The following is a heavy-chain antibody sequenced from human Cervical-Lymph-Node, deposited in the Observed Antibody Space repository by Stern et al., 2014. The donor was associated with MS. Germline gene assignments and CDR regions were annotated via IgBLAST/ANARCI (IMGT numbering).Heavy chain of an antibody. D-gene: IGHD6-19*01. J-gene: IGHJ6*02. V-gene: IGHV1-46*01. CDR3: ASQSPIAVADYYGMDV. CDR1: GYTFTSYY. CDR2: IKPSGGST. Sequence: QVQLVQSGAEVKKPGASVKVSCKASGYTFTSYYMHWVRKAPGQGLEGMGIIKPSGGSTSYAQKFQGRVTMSRDTSKSTGYTETSSLRSEDTAVYYCASQSPIAVADYYGMDVWGQGTTVTVSS.